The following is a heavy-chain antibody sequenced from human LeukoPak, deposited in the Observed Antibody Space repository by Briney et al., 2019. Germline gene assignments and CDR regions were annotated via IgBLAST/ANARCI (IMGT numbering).Heavy chain of an antibody. D-gene: IGHD3-10*01. CDR1: GYTFTGYY. CDR3: ARVMGTALLWLGDPNWFDP. CDR2: INPNSGGT. V-gene: IGHV1-2*02. J-gene: IGHJ5*02. Sequence: GASVKVSCKASGYTFTGYYMHWVRQAPGQGLEWTGWINPNSGGTNYAQKFQGRVTMTRDTSISTAYMELSRLRSDDTAVYYCARVMGTALLWLGDPNWFDPWGQGILVTVSS.